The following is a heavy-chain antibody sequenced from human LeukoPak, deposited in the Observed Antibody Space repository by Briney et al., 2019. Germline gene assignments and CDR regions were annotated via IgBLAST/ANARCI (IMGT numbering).Heavy chain of an antibody. D-gene: IGHD5-18*01. CDR3: ARDGDTAMVTDY. CDR1: GFTFSSYS. CDR2: ISSSSSYI. Sequence: PGGSLRLSCAASGFTFSSYSMNWVRQAPGKGLEWVSSISSSSSYIYYADSVKGRFTISRGNAKNSLYLQMNSLRAEDTAVYYCARDGDTAMVTDYWGQGTLVTVSS. V-gene: IGHV3-21*06. J-gene: IGHJ4*02.